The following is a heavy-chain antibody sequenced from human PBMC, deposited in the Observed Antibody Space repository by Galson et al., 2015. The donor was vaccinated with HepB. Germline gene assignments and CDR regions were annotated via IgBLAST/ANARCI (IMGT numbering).Heavy chain of an antibody. V-gene: IGHV4-4*01. J-gene: IGHJ3*01. Sequence: TLSLTCAVSGGSINSSNWWSWVRQPPGKGLEWIGEIYHSGTTKYTTSLNSRVTISLDKSKNQFSLKLSSVTAADTAVYFCARNSGAYDWNDAAWGNAFDLWGQGTVVTVSS. CDR1: GGSINSSNW. CDR2: IYHSGTT. D-gene: IGHD1-20*01. CDR3: ARNSGAYDWNDAAWGNAFDL.